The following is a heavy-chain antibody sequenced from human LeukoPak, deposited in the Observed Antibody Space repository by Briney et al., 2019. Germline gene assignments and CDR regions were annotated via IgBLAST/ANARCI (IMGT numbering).Heavy chain of an antibody. CDR1: GFTFSSYA. J-gene: IGHJ4*02. Sequence: PGGSLRLSCAASGFTFSSYAMSWVRQAPGKGLEWVSAISGSGGSTYYADSVKGRFTISRDNSKNTLYLQMNSRRAEDTAVYYCAKGGLWTAMVKVGDYWGQGTLVTVSS. V-gene: IGHV3-23*01. D-gene: IGHD5-18*01. CDR3: AKGGLWTAMVKVGDY. CDR2: ISGSGGST.